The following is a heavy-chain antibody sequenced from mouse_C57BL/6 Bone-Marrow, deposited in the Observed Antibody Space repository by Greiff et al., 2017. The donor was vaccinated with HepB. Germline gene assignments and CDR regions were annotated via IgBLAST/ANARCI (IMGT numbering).Heavy chain of an antibody. D-gene: IGHD1-1*01. CDR1: GYTFTDYN. CDR3: ARTDYYGSSYRYFDV. V-gene: IGHV1-22*01. Sequence: VQLQQSGPELVKPGASVKMSCKASGYTFTDYNMHWVKQSHGKSLEWIGYINPINGGTSYNQKFKGKATLTVNKSSSTAYMELRSLTSEDSAVYYCARTDYYGSSYRYFDVWGTGTTVTVSS. J-gene: IGHJ1*03. CDR2: INPINGGT.